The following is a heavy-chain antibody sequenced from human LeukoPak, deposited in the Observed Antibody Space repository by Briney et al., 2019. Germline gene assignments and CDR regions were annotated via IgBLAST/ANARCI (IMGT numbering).Heavy chain of an antibody. J-gene: IGHJ4*02. Sequence: GGSLRLSCAASGFTFSNYAMSWIRQAPGKGLEWVSSISVGGTTTYYADSVKGRFSISRDNSKNTLYLQINSLRAEDTAVYYCAKERGHSGDPQDFDYWGQGTLVTVSS. D-gene: IGHD4-17*01. V-gene: IGHV3-23*01. CDR3: AKERGHSGDPQDFDY. CDR1: GFTFSNYA. CDR2: ISVGGTTT.